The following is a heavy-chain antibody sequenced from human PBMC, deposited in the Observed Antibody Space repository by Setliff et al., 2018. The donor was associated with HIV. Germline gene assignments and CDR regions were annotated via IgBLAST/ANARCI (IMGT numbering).Heavy chain of an antibody. J-gene: IGHJ5*02. V-gene: IGHV4-28*01. CDR3: ARHDLYYYGSGRSGFDP. D-gene: IGHD3-10*01. CDR1: GGSISTSNW. Sequence: SETLSLTCTVSGGSISTSNWWGWIRQTPGKGLEWIGYIYYSGSTNYNPSLKSRVTMSVDTSKSQFSLKLSSVTAADTAVYYCARHDLYYYGSGRSGFDPWGQGTLVTVSS. CDR2: IYYSGST.